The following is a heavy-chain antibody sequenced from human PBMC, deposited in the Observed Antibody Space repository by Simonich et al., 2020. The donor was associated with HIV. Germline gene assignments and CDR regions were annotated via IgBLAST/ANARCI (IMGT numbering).Heavy chain of an antibody. J-gene: IGHJ3*02. V-gene: IGHV4-34*01. CDR3: ARRVYYYDSSDYLVPDALDI. Sequence: QVQLQQWGAGLLKPSETLSLTCAVYGGSFSCYSWSWIRQPPGKGLEWIGEINYSGRTNYKLAPKSRVTISEDTSKNQFSLKLGSVTAADTAVYYCARRVYYYDSSDYLVPDALDIWGRGTMVIVSS. CDR1: GGSFSCYS. D-gene: IGHD3-22*01. CDR2: INYSGRT.